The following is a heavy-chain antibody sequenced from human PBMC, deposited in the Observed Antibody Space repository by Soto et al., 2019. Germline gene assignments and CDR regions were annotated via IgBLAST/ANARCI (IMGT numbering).Heavy chain of an antibody. D-gene: IGHD2-2*01. CDR2: IIPIFGTA. V-gene: IGHV1-69*13. Sequence: SVKVSCKASGGTFSSYAISWVRQAPGQGLEWMGGIIPIFGTANYAQKFQGRVTITADESTSTAYMELSSLRSEDTAVYYCVSSSEPAASPIYYYGMDVWGQGTTVTVSS. J-gene: IGHJ6*02. CDR1: GGTFSSYA. CDR3: VSSSEPAASPIYYYGMDV.